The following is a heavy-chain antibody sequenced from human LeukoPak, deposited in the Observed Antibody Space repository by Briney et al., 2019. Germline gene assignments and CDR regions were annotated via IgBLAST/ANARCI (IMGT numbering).Heavy chain of an antibody. CDR1: GGSIGTYY. Sequence: SETLSLTCTVSGGSIGTYYWSWIRQPAGKGLEWIGRIYASGSTKYNPSLKSRVTMSVDTSKNQFSLKLSSVTAADTAVYYCARAISNDDNSGYYYWGQGTLVTVSS. V-gene: IGHV4-4*07. D-gene: IGHD3-22*01. CDR2: IYASGST. CDR3: ARAISNDDNSGYYY. J-gene: IGHJ4*02.